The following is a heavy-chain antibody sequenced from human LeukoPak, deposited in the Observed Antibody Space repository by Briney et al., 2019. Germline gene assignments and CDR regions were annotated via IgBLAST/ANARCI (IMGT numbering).Heavy chain of an antibody. D-gene: IGHD6-6*01. CDR3: ARAYPVEYSSSSAFGY. V-gene: IGHV1-69*05. J-gene: IGHJ4*02. Sequence: SVKVSCKASGGTFSSYAISWVRQAPGQGLEWMGGIIPIFGTANYAQKFQGRVTITTDESTSTAYMELSSLRSEDTAVYYCARAYPVEYSSSSAFGYWGQGTLVTVSS. CDR2: IIPIFGTA. CDR1: GGTFSSYA.